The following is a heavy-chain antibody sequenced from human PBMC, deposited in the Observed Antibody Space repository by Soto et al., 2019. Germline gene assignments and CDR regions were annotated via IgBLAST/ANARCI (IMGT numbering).Heavy chain of an antibody. Sequence: PSETLSLTCTVSGGSISSYFWSWIRQPPGKGLEWIGYIYYSGSTNYNPSLKSRVTISVDTSKNQFSLKLSSVTAADTAVYYCARGRGLDTSSWQNYYYNGMDVWGQGTTVTVSS. J-gene: IGHJ6*02. CDR1: GGSISSYF. V-gene: IGHV4-59*01. D-gene: IGHD6-13*01. CDR3: ARGRGLDTSSWQNYYYNGMDV. CDR2: IYYSGST.